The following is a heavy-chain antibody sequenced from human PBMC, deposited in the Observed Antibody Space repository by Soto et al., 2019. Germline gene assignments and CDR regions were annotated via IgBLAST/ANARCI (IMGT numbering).Heavy chain of an antibody. J-gene: IGHJ5*02. Sequence: ASVKVSCKASGYTFTGYYMHWVRRAPGQGLEWMGWINPNSGGTNYAQKFQGRVTMTRDTSISTAYMELSRLRSDDTAVYYCAREGLRFLEWLFTTRNWFDPWGQGTLVTVSS. CDR3: AREGLRFLEWLFTTRNWFDP. CDR1: GYTFTGYY. D-gene: IGHD3-3*01. V-gene: IGHV1-2*02. CDR2: INPNSGGT.